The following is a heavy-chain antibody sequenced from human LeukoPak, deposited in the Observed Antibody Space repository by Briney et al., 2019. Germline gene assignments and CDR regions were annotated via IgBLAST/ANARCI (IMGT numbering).Heavy chain of an antibody. V-gene: IGHV1-8*01. CDR2: MNPNSGNT. CDR1: GYTFTSYD. CDR3: ARGPGLRGVIYYYYYGMDV. J-gene: IGHJ6*02. Sequence: ASVKVSCKASGYTFTSYDINWVRQATGQGLEWMGWMNPNSGNTGYEQKFQGRVTMTRKTSIRTAYMELSSLRSEDTAVYYCARGPGLRGVIYYYYYGMDVWGQGTTVTVSS. D-gene: IGHD3-10*01.